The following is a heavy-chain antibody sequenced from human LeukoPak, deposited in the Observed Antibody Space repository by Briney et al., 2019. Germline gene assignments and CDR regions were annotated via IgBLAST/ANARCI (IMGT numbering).Heavy chain of an antibody. CDR2: VSGSGGST. D-gene: IGHD3-3*01. CDR1: GFTFGSYA. CDR3: ARDTIFGVVPSYYYYYGMDV. Sequence: SGGSLRLSCAASGFTFGSYAMSWVRQAPGKGLEWVSAVSGSGGSTYYTDSVKGRFTISRDNSKNTLYLQMNSLRAEDTAVYYCARDTIFGVVPSYYYYYGMDVWGQGTTVTVFS. V-gene: IGHV3-23*01. J-gene: IGHJ6*02.